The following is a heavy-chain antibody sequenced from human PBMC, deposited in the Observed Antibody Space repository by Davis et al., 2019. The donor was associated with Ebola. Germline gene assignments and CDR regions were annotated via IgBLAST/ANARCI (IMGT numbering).Heavy chain of an antibody. J-gene: IGHJ4*02. V-gene: IGHV3-7*01. CDR3: ARRYYGSGTYYKDY. CDR1: GFTFSAYW. D-gene: IGHD3-10*01. Sequence: GESLKISCAASGFTFSAYWMSWVRQAPGKGLEWVATIKPDGSDKYYVDSVRGRFAISSDNAKASLYLQMNSLRAEDTAVYYCARRYYGSGTYYKDYWGQGTLVTVSS. CDR2: IKPDGSDK.